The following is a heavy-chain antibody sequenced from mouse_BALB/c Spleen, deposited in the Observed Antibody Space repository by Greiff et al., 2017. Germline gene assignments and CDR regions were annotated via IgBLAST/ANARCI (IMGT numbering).Heavy chain of an antibody. Sequence: EVKLQESGPGLVKPSQSLSLTCTVTGYSITSDYAWYWIRQFPGNKLEWMGYISYSGSTSYNPSLKSRISITRDTSKNQFFLQLNSVTTEDTATYYCARWGITTVVAPYYAMDYWGQGTSVTVSS. CDR1: GYSITSDYA. D-gene: IGHD1-1*01. V-gene: IGHV3-2*02. CDR3: ARWGITTVVAPYYAMDY. J-gene: IGHJ4*01. CDR2: ISYSGST.